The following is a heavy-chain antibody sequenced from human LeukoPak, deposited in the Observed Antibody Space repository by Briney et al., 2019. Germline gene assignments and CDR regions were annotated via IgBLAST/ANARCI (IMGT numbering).Heavy chain of an antibody. J-gene: IGHJ4*02. V-gene: IGHV1-18*01. D-gene: IGHD3-3*01. Sequence: GASVKVSCKASGYTFTSYGIRWVRQAPGQGLEWMGWISAYNGNTNYAQKLQGRVTMTTDTSTSTAYMELRSLRSDDTAVYYCARLNLHYDFWSGPSDYWGQGALVTVSS. CDR2: ISAYNGNT. CDR1: GYTFTSYG. CDR3: ARLNLHYDFWSGPSDY.